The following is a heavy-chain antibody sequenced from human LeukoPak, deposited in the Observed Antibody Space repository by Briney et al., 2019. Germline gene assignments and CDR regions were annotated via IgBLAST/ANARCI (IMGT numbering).Heavy chain of an antibody. CDR2: IYYSGST. V-gene: IGHV4-59*12. CDR1: GGSISSYY. D-gene: IGHD2/OR15-2a*01. J-gene: IGHJ4*02. Sequence: PSETLSLACTVSGGSISSYYWSWIRQPPGKGLEWIGYIYYSGSTNYNPSLKSRVTISVDTSKNQFSLKLSSVTAADTAVYYCAREGLLLGDYFDYWGQGTLVTVSS. CDR3: AREGLLLGDYFDY.